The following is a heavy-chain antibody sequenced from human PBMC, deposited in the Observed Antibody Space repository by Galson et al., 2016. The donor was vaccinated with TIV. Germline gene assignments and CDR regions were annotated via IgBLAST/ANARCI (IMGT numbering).Heavy chain of an antibody. Sequence: SVKVSCKVSGDSLSDLSMHWVRQAPGKGLEWMGGFDPEQHKKIYAQKLQGRVTLTEDTSTDTAFLGLSSLSFEDTAVYYCASVAWFPGLSLDNWGQGTLVIVSS. D-gene: IGHD2/OR15-2a*01. V-gene: IGHV1-24*01. J-gene: IGHJ4*02. CDR3: ASVAWFPGLSLDN. CDR2: FDPEQHKK. CDR1: GDSLSDLS.